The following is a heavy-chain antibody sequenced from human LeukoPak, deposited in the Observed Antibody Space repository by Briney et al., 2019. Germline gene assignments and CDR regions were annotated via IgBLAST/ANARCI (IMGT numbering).Heavy chain of an antibody. Sequence: GASVKVSCKASGYTFTGYYMHWVRQAPGQGLEWMGIINPSGGSTSYAQKFQGRVTMTRDTSISTAYMELSRLRSDDTAVYYCARSYYGSGSPSDYWGQGTLVTVSS. J-gene: IGHJ4*02. CDR2: INPSGGST. D-gene: IGHD3-10*01. V-gene: IGHV1-2*02. CDR1: GYTFTGYY. CDR3: ARSYYGSGSPSDY.